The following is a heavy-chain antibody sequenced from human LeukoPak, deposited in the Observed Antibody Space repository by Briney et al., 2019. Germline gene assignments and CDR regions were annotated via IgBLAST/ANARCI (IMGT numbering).Heavy chain of an antibody. Sequence: GGSLRLSCAASGFSLSRYWMHWVRQAPGTGLVWVSYIDNDGTDTNYADSVRGRFTVSRDNAKNTLYLQMNGLRAEDTAVYYCTRGGFDHNMDVWGKGTTVTISS. CDR1: GFSLSRYW. CDR2: IDNDGTDT. CDR3: TRGGFDHNMDV. J-gene: IGHJ6*03. D-gene: IGHD3-9*01. V-gene: IGHV3-74*01.